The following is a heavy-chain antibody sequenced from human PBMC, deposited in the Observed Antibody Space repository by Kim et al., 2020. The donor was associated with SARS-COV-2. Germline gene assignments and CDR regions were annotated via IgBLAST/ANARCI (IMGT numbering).Heavy chain of an antibody. Sequence: GGSLRLSCAASGFTFSSYSMNWVRQAPGKGLEWVSSISSSSSYIYYADSVKGRFTISRDNAKNSLYLQMNSLRVEDTAVYYCARDVGKGSGWYGREDYWGQGTLVTVSS. J-gene: IGHJ4*02. CDR3: ARDVGKGSGWYGREDY. CDR1: GFTFSSYS. CDR2: ISSSSSYI. D-gene: IGHD6-19*01. V-gene: IGHV3-21*01.